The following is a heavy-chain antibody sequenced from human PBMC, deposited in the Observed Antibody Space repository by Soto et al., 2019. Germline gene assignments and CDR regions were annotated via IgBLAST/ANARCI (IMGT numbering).Heavy chain of an antibody. D-gene: IGHD3-9*01. CDR3: TTAPDFDWFPPLDY. J-gene: IGHJ4*02. CDR2: IKSKTDGGTT. Sequence: GGSLRLSCAASGFTFSNAWMSWVRQAPGKGLEWVGRIKSKTDGGTTDYAAPVKGRFTISRDDSKNTLYLQMNSLKTEDTAVYYCTTAPDFDWFPPLDYWGQGTLVTVSS. CDR1: GFTFSNAW. V-gene: IGHV3-15*01.